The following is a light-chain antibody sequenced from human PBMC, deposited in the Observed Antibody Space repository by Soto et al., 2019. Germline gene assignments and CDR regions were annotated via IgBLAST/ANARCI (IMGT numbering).Light chain of an antibody. V-gene: IGKV3-15*01. Sequence: EIVMTQSPATLSVSPGARVTLSCRASQSVSSYLAWYQQKPGQAPRLLIYGASTGATGIPARFSGSGSGTEFILTISSLQSEDFAVYYGQQYSKWPLTFGGGTKVEIK. J-gene: IGKJ4*01. CDR1: QSVSSY. CDR2: GAS. CDR3: QQYSKWPLT.